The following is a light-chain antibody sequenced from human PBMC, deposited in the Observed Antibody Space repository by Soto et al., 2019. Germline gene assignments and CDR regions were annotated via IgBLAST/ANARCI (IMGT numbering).Light chain of an antibody. CDR1: QSVSSSY. Sequence: DIVLTQSPGTLSSSPGEGATLSCRASQSVSSSYLAWYQQKPGQAPRLLLYGASSRHAGIPDRFSGSGCATDFTLTISRLEPEDVAVYYCQHYDSSPRTFGQGTKVEI. CDR3: QHYDSSPRT. CDR2: GAS. J-gene: IGKJ1*01. V-gene: IGKV3-20*01.